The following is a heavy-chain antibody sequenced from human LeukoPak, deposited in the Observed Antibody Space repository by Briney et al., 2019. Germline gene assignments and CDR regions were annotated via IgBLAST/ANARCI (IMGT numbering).Heavy chain of an antibody. J-gene: IGHJ4*02. CDR2: IFPSGGEI. CDR1: GFTFDDYA. D-gene: IGHD2-8*02. V-gene: IGHV3-23*01. Sequence: GGSLRLSCAASGFTFDDYAMHWVRQAPGKGLEWVSGIFPSGGEIHYADSVRGRFTISRDNSKSTLSLQMNSLRAEDTAIYYCATYRQVLLPFESWGQGTLVTVSS. CDR3: ATYRQVLLPFES.